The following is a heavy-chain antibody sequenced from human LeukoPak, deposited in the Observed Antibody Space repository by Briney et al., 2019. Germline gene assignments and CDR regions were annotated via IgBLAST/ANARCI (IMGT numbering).Heavy chain of an antibody. J-gene: IGHJ6*03. CDR2: MNPNSGNT. V-gene: IGHV1-8*01. CDR3: ARGRRTSYYYYYYMDV. CDR1: GYTFTSYD. Sequence: ASVKVSCKASGYTFTSYDINWVRQATGQGLEWMGWMNPNSGNTGYAQKFQGRVTMTRNTSISTAYMELSSLRSEDTAVYYCARGRRTSYYYYYYMDVWGKGTTVTISS.